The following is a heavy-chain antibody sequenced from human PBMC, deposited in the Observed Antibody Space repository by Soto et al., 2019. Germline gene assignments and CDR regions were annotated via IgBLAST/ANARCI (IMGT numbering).Heavy chain of an antibody. CDR3: AKDSEQLGIDY. CDR2: ISGSGGST. V-gene: IGHV3-23*01. J-gene: IGHJ4*02. CDR1: GFTFSSYA. Sequence: GESLKISCAASGFTFSSYAMSWVRQAPGKGLEWVSAISGSGGSTYYADSVKGRFTISRDNSKNTLYLQMNSLRAEDTAVYYCAKDSEQLGIDYWGQGTLVTVSS. D-gene: IGHD6-6*01.